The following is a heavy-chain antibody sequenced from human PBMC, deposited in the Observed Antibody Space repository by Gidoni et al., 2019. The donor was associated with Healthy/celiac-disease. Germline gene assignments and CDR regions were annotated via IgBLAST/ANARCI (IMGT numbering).Heavy chain of an antibody. V-gene: IGHV3-30-3*01. J-gene: IGHJ6*02. CDR2: ISYDGSNK. CDR3: ARGAQDLVGATTPYYYYGMDV. D-gene: IGHD1-26*01. Sequence: QVQLVASGGGVVQPGRSLRLPCAASGFTFSRYVMPWVRQAPGKGLEWVAGISYDGSNKYYADSVKGRFTISRDNSKNTLFLQMNSLRAEDTAVYYCARGAQDLVGATTPYYYYGMDVWGQGTTVTVSS. CDR1: GFTFSRYV.